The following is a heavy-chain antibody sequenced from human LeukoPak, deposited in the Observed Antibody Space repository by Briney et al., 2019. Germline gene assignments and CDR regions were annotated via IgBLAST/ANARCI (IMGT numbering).Heavy chain of an antibody. CDR1: GFTFSNYA. J-gene: IGHJ4*02. V-gene: IGHV3-23*01. Sequence: GGSLRLSCAASGFTFSNYAMNWVRQAPGKGLEWVSAISGSGGTTYYADSVKGRFTISRDNSKNTLYLQMNSLRAEDTAVYYCARDSSRGSYTFDYWGQGTLVTVSS. D-gene: IGHD1-26*01. CDR2: ISGSGGTT. CDR3: ARDSSRGSYTFDY.